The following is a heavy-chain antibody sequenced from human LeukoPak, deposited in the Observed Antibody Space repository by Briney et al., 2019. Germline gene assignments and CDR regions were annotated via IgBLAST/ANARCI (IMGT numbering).Heavy chain of an antibody. D-gene: IGHD3-10*01. CDR3: ARGVDYYGV. CDR1: GGSISSSSYY. J-gene: IGHJ4*02. V-gene: IGHV4-39*07. Sequence: SETLSLTCTVSGGSISSSSYYWGWIRQPPGKGLEWIGEINHSGGTNYNPSLKSRVTISVDTSKKQFSLKLSSVTAADTAVYYCARGVDYYGVWGQGTLVTVSS. CDR2: INHSGGT.